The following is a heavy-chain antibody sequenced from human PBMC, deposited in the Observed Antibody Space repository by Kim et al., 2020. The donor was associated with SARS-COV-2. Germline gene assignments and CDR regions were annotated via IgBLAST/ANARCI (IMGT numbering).Heavy chain of an antibody. Sequence: SETLSLTCTVSGGSISSGGYYWSWIRQHPGKGLEWIGYIYYSGSTYYNPSLKSRVTISVDTSKNQFSLKLSSVTAADTAVYYCARERLQGDILTGYSVGGDYFDYWGQGTLVTVSS. CDR2: IYYSGST. CDR1: GGSISSGGYY. CDR3: ARERLQGDILTGYSVGGDYFDY. J-gene: IGHJ4*02. V-gene: IGHV4-31*03. D-gene: IGHD3-9*01.